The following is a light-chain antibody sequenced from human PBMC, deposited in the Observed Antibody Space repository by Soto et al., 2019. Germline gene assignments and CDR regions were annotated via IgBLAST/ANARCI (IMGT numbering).Light chain of an antibody. Sequence: QAVVTQPPSVSGAPGQRVTISCTGSSSNIWAGYDVHWYQQLPGTAPKLLIYGNSNRPAGVPDRFSGSKSGTSASLAITGLQAEDEADYYCQSYDSSLSGSNVVFGGGTKLTVL. CDR2: GNS. V-gene: IGLV1-40*01. CDR1: SSNIWAGYD. CDR3: QSYDSSLSGSNVV. J-gene: IGLJ2*01.